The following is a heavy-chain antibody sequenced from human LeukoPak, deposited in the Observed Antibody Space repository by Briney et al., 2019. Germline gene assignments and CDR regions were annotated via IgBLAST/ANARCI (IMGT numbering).Heavy chain of an antibody. D-gene: IGHD2-15*01. CDR2: IYYSGST. CDR1: GGSISSSSYY. J-gene: IGHJ4*02. V-gene: IGHV4-39*07. CDR3: ARDHGIVGLRY. Sequence: SETLSLTCTVSGGSISSSSYYWGWLRQPPGKGLEWIGSIYYSGSTYYNPSIKGRVTISVDTSKNQFSLKLSAVTAADTAVYYGARDHGIVGLRYWGQGTLVTVSS.